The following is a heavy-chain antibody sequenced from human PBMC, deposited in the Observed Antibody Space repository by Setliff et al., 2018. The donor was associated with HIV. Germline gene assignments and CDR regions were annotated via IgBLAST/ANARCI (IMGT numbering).Heavy chain of an antibody. V-gene: IGHV4-38-2*01. CDR3: ARSIYGSGTYPLDV. CDR2: IYHTGST. J-gene: IGHJ4*02. D-gene: IGHD3-10*01. CDR1: GNSISSGYY. Sequence: SETLSLTCVVSGNSISSGYYWGWVRQPPGKGLEWIGSIYHTGSTYYNPSLKSRLTMSMDTSKDQFSLRLVSLTTADTAVYYCARSIYGSGTYPLDVWGPGTLVTVSS.